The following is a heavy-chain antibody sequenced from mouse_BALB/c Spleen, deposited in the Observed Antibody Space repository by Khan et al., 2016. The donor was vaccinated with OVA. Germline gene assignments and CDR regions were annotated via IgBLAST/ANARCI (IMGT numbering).Heavy chain of an antibody. CDR2: IYWDDDK. J-gene: IGHJ2*01. CDR3: ARRAYYHGSGYFGY. Sequence: QVQLKESGPGILQPSQTLSLTCSFSGFSLSSSALGVSWIRQPSGKGLEWLAHIYWDDDKRYNPSLKSRPTISKDTSRNQVIHQIKRVDTAETATCYCARRAYYHGSGYFGYWGQGTTLTVSS. CDR1: GFSLSSSALG. V-gene: IGHV8-12*01. D-gene: IGHD1-1*01.